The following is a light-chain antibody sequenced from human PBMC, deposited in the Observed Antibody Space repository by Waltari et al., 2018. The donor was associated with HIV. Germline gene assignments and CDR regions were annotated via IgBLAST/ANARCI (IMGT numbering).Light chain of an antibody. CDR1: NIRSKS. CDR3: QMWDVRSDHFWV. Sequence: SYVLTQPPSVSVAPGQTARITCGGSNIRSKSVHWYQQKPGQAPVLVVSDGRDRPSGIPERFSGSNSGSAATLTISGVEAGDEADYYCQMWDVRSDHFWVFGGGTKLTVL. CDR2: DGR. V-gene: IGLV3-21*02. J-gene: IGLJ3*02.